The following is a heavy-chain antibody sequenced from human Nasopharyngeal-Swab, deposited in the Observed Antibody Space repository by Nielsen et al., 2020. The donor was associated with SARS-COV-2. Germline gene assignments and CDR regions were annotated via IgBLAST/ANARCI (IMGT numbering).Heavy chain of an antibody. Sequence: GGSLRLSCAASGFTFDDYAMHWVRQAPGKGLEWVSGISWNSGSIGYADSVKGRFTVSRDNAKNSLYLQMNSLRAEDTAVYYCARDYYGSGTYLYYRGQGTLVTVSS. D-gene: IGHD3-10*01. CDR3: ARDYYGSGTYLYY. CDR2: ISWNSGSI. V-gene: IGHV3-9*01. J-gene: IGHJ4*02. CDR1: GFTFDDYA.